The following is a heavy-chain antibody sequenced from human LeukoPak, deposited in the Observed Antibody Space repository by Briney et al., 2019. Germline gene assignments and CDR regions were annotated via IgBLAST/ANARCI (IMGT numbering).Heavy chain of an antibody. Sequence: GASVKVSCKASGGTFSSYAISWVRQAPGQGLEWMGGIIPIFGTANYAQKFQGRVTITADESTNTAYMELSSLRSVDTAVYHCARILVGGWGDFDYWGQGTLVTVSS. CDR3: ARILVGGWGDFDY. J-gene: IGHJ4*02. CDR1: GGTFSSYA. CDR2: IIPIFGTA. D-gene: IGHD6-19*01. V-gene: IGHV1-69*13.